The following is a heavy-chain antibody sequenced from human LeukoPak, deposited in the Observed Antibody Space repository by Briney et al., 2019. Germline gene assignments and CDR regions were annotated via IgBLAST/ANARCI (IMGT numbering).Heavy chain of an antibody. CDR1: GGSISSSNW. CDR3: ARARSGSHKYFQH. D-gene: IGHD3-3*01. J-gene: IGHJ1*01. CDR2: IYHSGST. V-gene: IGHV4-4*02. Sequence: PSGTLSLTCAVSGGSISSSNWWSWVRQPPGKGLEWIGEIYHSGSTNYNPSLKSRVTISVDKSKNQFSLKLSSVTAADTAVYYCARARSGSHKYFQHWGQGTLVTVSS.